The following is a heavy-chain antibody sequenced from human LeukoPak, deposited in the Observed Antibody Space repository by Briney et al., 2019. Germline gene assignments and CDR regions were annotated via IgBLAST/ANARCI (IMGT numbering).Heavy chain of an antibody. Sequence: GGSLRLSCAASGFTFSSYAMHWVRQAPGKGLEWVSYITSSSSTIYYADSVKGRFTISRDNAKNSLYLQMNSLRAEDTAVYYCARTRGVIGTPFDYWGQGTLVTVSS. CDR2: ITSSSSTI. CDR3: ARTRGVIGTPFDY. CDR1: GFTFSSYA. J-gene: IGHJ4*02. D-gene: IGHD3-10*01. V-gene: IGHV3-48*04.